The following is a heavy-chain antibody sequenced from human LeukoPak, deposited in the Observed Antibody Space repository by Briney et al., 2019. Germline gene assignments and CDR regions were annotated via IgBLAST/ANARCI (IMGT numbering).Heavy chain of an antibody. CDR3: ARDQTPQYDFWSGYFVSDFDY. V-gene: IGHV1-2*02. CDR1: GYTFTGYY. Sequence: ASVKVSCKASGYTFTGYYMHWVRQAPGQGLEWMGWINPNSGGTNYAQKFQGRVTMTRDTSISTAYMELSRLRSDDTVVYYCARDQTPQYDFWSGYFVSDFDYWGQGTLVTVSS. D-gene: IGHD3-3*01. CDR2: INPNSGGT. J-gene: IGHJ4*02.